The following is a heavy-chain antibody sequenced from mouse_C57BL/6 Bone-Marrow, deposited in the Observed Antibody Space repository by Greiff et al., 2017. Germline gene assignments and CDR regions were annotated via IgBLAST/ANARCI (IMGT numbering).Heavy chain of an antibody. V-gene: IGHV1-75*01. CDR3: ARWRWLLPHYYAMDY. Sequence: QVQLKESGPELVKPGASVKISCKASGYTFTDYYINWVKQRPGQGLEWIGWIFPGSGSTYYNEKFKGKATLTVDKSSSTAYMLLSSLTSEDSAVYVCARWRWLLPHYYAMDYWGQGTSVTVSS. J-gene: IGHJ4*01. CDR1: GYTFTDYY. D-gene: IGHD2-3*01. CDR2: IFPGSGST.